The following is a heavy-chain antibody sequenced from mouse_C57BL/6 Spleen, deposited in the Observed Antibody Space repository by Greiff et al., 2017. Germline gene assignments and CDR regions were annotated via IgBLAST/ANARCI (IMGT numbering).Heavy chain of an antibody. V-gene: IGHV14-3*01. J-gene: IGHJ2*01. CDR2: IDPANGNH. Sequence: VQLKQSVAELVRPGASVKLSCTASGFNIKNTYMHWVKQRPEQGLEWIGRIDPANGNHKSATKFQGKATITADTTSNTAYLQRSSLTSEATAIYYCARNYYFDYWGQGTTLTVSS. CDR1: GFNIKNTY. CDR3: ARNYYFDY.